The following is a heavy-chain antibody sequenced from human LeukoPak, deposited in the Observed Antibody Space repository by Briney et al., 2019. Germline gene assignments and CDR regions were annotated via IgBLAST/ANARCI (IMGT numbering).Heavy chain of an antibody. V-gene: IGHV3-64D*06. Sequence: GGSLRLSCSASGFTFSSHAMHWVRQAPGKGLEYVSAISSNGGSTYYADSVKGRFTISRDNSKNTLYLQMSSLRAEDTAVYYCVKDTAAAGTSFQHWGQGTLVTVSS. CDR2: ISSNGGST. J-gene: IGHJ1*01. CDR1: GFTFSSHA. D-gene: IGHD6-13*01. CDR3: VKDTAAAGTSFQH.